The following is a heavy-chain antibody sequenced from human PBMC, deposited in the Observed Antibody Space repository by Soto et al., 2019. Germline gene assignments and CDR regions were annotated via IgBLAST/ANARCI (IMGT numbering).Heavy chain of an antibody. CDR2: INQSGST. J-gene: IGHJ6*02. V-gene: IGHV4-30-2*01. D-gene: IGHD5-18*01. Sequence: SETLSLTCAVSGVSISSGGYSWSWIRQAPGKGLEWIGSINQSGSTYYNPSLKSRVTITVDRSKNQFSLKLSSVTAADTAVYYCARASDTDYYYGMDVWGQGTTVTVSS. CDR1: GVSISSGGYS. CDR3: ARASDTDYYYGMDV.